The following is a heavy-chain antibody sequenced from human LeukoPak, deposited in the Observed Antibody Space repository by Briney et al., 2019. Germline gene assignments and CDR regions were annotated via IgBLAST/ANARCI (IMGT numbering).Heavy chain of an antibody. V-gene: IGHV3-9*01. CDR2: ISWNSGSI. Sequence: GGSLRLSCAASGFTFDDYAMHWVRQAPGKGLEWVSGISWNSGSIGYADSVKGRFTISRDNAKNSLYLQMNSLRAEDTALYYCAKEDDYGGNDYWGQGTLVTVSS. CDR3: AKEDDYGGNDY. J-gene: IGHJ4*02. D-gene: IGHD4-23*01. CDR1: GFTFDDYA.